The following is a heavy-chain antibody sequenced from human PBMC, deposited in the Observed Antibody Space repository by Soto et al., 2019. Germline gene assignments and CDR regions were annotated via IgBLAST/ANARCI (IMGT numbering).Heavy chain of an antibody. CDR3: ARVKATLYRHYYFDY. D-gene: IGHD5-12*01. CDR1: GGTINSGDYF. V-gene: IGHV4-30-4*01. CDR2: IFYTGSQ. J-gene: IGHJ4*02. Sequence: SETLSLTCSVSGGTINSGDYFWSWIRQPPGKGLEWIGSIFYTGSQYYSPSLKSRASMSMDTSKNRFSLRLRSLTAADTAVYFCARVKATLYRHYYFDYWGQGTPVTVSS.